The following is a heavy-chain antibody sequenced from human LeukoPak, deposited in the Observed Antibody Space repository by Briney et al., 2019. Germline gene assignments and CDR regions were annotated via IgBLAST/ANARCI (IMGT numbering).Heavy chain of an antibody. CDR2: ISYDGSNK. V-gene: IGHV3-30*18. CDR3: AKEAGSGSYSAYYYYYMDV. Sequence: GGSLRLSCAASGFTFSSYGMHWVRQAPGKGLEWVAVISYDGSNKHYADSVKGRFTISRDNSKNTLYLQMNSLRAEDTAVYYCAKEAGSGSYSAYYYYYMDVWGKGTTVTVSS. CDR1: GFTFSSYG. J-gene: IGHJ6*03. D-gene: IGHD3-10*01.